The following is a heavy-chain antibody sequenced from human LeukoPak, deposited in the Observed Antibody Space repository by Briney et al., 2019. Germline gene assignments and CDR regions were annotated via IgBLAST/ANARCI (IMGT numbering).Heavy chain of an antibody. D-gene: IGHD2-15*01. Sequence: SQTLSLTCAISGDSVSSNSAAWNWIRQSPSRGLEWLGRTYYRSKWYNDYAVSVKSRITINPDTSKNQFSLQLNSVTPEDTAVYYCAREGEDIVVVVAAGGWFDPWGQGTLVTVSS. J-gene: IGHJ5*02. CDR1: GDSVSSNSAA. CDR3: AREGEDIVVVVAAGGWFDP. CDR2: TYYRSKWYN. V-gene: IGHV6-1*01.